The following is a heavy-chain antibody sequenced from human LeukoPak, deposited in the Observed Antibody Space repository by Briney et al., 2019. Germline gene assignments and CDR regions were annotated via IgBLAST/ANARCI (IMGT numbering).Heavy chain of an antibody. J-gene: IGHJ5*02. D-gene: IGHD6-6*01. CDR2: IYYSGTT. CDR1: GASIISYY. CDR3: ERESRSSTYSWFAP. Sequence: KTSETLSLTCSVSGASIISYYWSGIRQPPGKGREGFGKIYYSGTTNSKPSLKSRATISVDTSKNQSSLKLSSVTAADPAVYYCERESRSSTYSWFAPWGQGTLVTVPS. V-gene: IGHV4-59*12.